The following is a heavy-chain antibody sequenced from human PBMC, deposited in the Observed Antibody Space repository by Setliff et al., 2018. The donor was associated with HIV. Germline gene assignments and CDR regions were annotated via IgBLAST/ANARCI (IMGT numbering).Heavy chain of an antibody. Sequence: GGSLRLSCAATGITFSSYAMTWVRQAPGKGLNWVSSITASGGKTYYADSMKGRFTISRDNSENTLYLQRNTLRVEDTAVYYCARDPPGSGFHLDYWGQGTPVTVSS. CDR1: GITFSSYA. D-gene: IGHD5-12*01. J-gene: IGHJ4*02. V-gene: IGHV3-23*01. CDR2: ITASGGKT. CDR3: ARDPPGSGFHLDY.